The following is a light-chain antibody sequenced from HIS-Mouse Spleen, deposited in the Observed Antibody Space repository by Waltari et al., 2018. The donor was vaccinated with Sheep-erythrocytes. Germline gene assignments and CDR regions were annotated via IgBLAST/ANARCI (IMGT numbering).Light chain of an antibody. J-gene: IGLJ2*01. CDR2: GKN. CDR3: NSRDSSGKV. V-gene: IGLV3-19*01. Sequence: SSELTQDPAVSVALGQTVRITCQGDSLRSYYASWYQQKPGQAPVLVIYGKNNRPSGIPYRVSGSSSGNTASLTITGAQAEDEADYYCNSRDSSGKVFGGGTKLTVL. CDR1: SLRSYY.